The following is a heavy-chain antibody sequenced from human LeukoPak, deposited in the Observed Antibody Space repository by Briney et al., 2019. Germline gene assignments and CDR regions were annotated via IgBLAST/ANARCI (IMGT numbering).Heavy chain of an antibody. Sequence: ASVKVSCKASGYTFTSYYMHWVRQAPGQGLEWVGIINPSGGSTSYAQKFQGRVTMTRDTSTSTVYMELSSLRSEDTAVYYCARSNYGDYWYFDLWGRGTLVTVSS. D-gene: IGHD4-17*01. J-gene: IGHJ2*01. CDR1: GYTFTSYY. CDR2: INPSGGST. CDR3: ARSNYGDYWYFDL. V-gene: IGHV1-46*01.